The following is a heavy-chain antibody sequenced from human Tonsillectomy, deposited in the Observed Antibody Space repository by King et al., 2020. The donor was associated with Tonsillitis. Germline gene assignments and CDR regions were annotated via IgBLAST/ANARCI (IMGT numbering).Heavy chain of an antibody. J-gene: IGHJ4*02. CDR2: ISGSGGST. D-gene: IGHD2-2*01. V-gene: IGHV3-23*04. CDR1: GFTFSSYA. Sequence: VQLVESGGGLVQPGGSLRLSCAASGFTFSSYAMSWVRQAPGKGLEWVSAISGSGGSTYYADSVKGRFTISSDNSKTTLYLQMNSLRAEDTAVYYCAKGGCSSTSCYYDCDYWGQGTLVTVSS. CDR3: AKGGCSSTSCYYDCDY.